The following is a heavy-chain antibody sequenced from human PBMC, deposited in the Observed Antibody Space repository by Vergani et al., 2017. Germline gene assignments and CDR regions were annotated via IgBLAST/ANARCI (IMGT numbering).Heavy chain of an antibody. CDR3: AGDMGGSYQYYFDY. J-gene: IGHJ4*02. Sequence: EVQLVESGGGLVQPGGSLRLSCAASGFTFSSYWMSWVRQAPGKGLEWVANIKQDGSEKYYVDSVKGRFTISRDNAKNSLYLQMNSLRAEDTAVYYCAGDMGGSYQYYFDYWGQGTLVTVSS. V-gene: IGHV3-7*01. CDR2: IKQDGSEK. CDR1: GFTFSSYW. D-gene: IGHD1-26*01.